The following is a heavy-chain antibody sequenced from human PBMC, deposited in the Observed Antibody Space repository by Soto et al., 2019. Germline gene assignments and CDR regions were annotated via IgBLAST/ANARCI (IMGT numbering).Heavy chain of an antibody. Sequence: GGSLRLSXAASGFTFSSYAMHWVRQAPGKGLEWVAVISYDGTNTHYADSVEGRFTISRDNSKNTLYLQMNSLSADDTAVYYCARDVEGFLIMVDSTSRSFDYWGQGTLVTVSS. CDR2: ISYDGTNT. D-gene: IGHD2-8*01. J-gene: IGHJ4*02. CDR1: GFTFSSYA. V-gene: IGHV3-30*04. CDR3: ARDVEGFLIMVDSTSRSFDY.